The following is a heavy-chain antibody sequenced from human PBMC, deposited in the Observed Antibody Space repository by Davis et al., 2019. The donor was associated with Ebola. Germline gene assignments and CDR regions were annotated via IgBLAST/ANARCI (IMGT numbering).Heavy chain of an antibody. D-gene: IGHD3-9*01. CDR3: VRHYDTTYWNDP. CDR2: ISVIDGNT. Sequence: ASVKVSCKAFGYIFTNYGVSWLRQAPGQGLEWMGWISVIDGNTYDAQKFQGRVTMTADTSTSTIYMELRSLTSDDTAIYYCVRHYDTTYWNDPWGQGTLVTVSS. J-gene: IGHJ5*02. V-gene: IGHV1-18*01. CDR1: GYIFTNYG.